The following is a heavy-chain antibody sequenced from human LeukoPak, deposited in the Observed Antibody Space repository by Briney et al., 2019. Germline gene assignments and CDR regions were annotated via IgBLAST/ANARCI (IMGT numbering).Heavy chain of an antibody. CDR1: GYTFTSYG. J-gene: IGHJ5*02. D-gene: IGHD4-17*01. CDR3: ARGRGTTPNNWFDP. V-gene: IGHV1-18*01. CDR2: ISAYNGNT. Sequence: ASVKVSCKASGYTFTSYGISWVRQAPGQGLEWMGWISAYNGNTNYARKLQGRVTMTTNTSTSTAYMELRSLRSDDTAVYYCARGRGTTPNNWFDPWGQGTLVTVSS.